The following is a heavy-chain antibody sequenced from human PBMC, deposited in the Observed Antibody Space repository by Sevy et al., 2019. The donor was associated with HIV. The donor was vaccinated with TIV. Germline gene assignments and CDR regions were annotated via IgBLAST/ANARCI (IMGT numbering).Heavy chain of an antibody. J-gene: IGHJ3*02. Sequence: ASVKVSCKASGYTFTSYGISWVRQAPGQGLEWMGWISAYNGNTNYAQKLQGRVTMTTDTSTSTAYMELRSLRSDDTAVYYCARDYGGGDCCPGAFDIWGQWTMVTVSS. CDR2: ISAYNGNT. CDR1: GYTFTSYG. V-gene: IGHV1-18*01. CDR3: ARDYGGGDCCPGAFDI. D-gene: IGHD2-21*02.